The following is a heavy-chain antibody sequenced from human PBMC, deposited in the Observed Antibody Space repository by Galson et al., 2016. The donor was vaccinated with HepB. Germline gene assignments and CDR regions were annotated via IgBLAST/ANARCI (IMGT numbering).Heavy chain of an antibody. V-gene: IGHV3-23*01. D-gene: IGHD6-19*01. Sequence: SLRLSCAASGFTVSSNYAMGWVRQAPGKGLDWVSGVSGGGSSAYYAGSVKGRFTISRDNAKNTLYLQMNSLTSEDTAVYFWAKGGAGSGYSSGRYASWGQGTLVTVSS. CDR1: GFTVSSNYA. J-gene: IGHJ5*02. CDR2: VSGGGSSA. CDR3: AKGGAGSGYSSGRYAS.